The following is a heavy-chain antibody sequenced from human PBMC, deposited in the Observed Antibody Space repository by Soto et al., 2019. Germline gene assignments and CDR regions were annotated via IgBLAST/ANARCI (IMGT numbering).Heavy chain of an antibody. CDR3: ARDGDGGQYGSGSYYYYYGMDV. J-gene: IGHJ6*02. Sequence: SETLSLTCTVSGGSISSGGYYWSWIRQHPGKGLEWIGYIYYSGSTYYNPSLKSRVTISVDTSKNQFSLKLSSVTAADTAVYYCARDGDGGQYGSGSYYYYYGMDVWGQGTTVTVSS. CDR1: GGSISSGGYY. D-gene: IGHD3-10*01. CDR2: IYYSGST. V-gene: IGHV4-31*03.